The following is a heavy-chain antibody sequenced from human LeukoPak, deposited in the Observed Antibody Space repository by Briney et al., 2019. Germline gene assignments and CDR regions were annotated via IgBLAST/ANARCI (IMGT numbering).Heavy chain of an antibody. D-gene: IGHD6-19*01. V-gene: IGHV3-33*01. CDR1: GFTFSSYG. Sequence: GVSLRLSCAASGFTFSSYGMYWVRQAPGKGLEWVAVTWYDGSNKYYADSVKGRFTISRDNSKNTLYLQMNSLRAEDTAVYYCARGRRGWYYFDYWGQGTLVTVSS. CDR2: TWYDGSNK. CDR3: ARGRRGWYYFDY. J-gene: IGHJ4*02.